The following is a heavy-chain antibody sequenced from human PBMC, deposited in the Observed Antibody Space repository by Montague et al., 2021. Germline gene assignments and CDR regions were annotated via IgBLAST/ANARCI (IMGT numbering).Heavy chain of an antibody. Sequence: SLRLSWAASGFSFCDYSLDWVRQAPGKGLEWVLRSRNKANSYHTAYAASVQGRFTISRYEYKNSLYLQIHSLKTDDTAVYYCATECKLPGPDLDHWGQGTLVTVSS. CDR1: GFSFCDYS. D-gene: IGHD4/OR15-4a*01. CDR2: SRNKANSYHT. J-gene: IGHJ4*02. V-gene: IGHV3-72*01. CDR3: ATECKLPGPDLDH.